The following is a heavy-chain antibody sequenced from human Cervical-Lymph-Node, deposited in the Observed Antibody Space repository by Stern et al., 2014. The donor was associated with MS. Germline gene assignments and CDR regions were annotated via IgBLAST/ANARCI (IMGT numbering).Heavy chain of an antibody. CDR1: GYTFTGYY. D-gene: IGHD3-3*01. Sequence: QVQLVQSGAEVKNPGASVKVSCKASGYTFTGYYIHWVRQAPGKGLEWMGWMNPNSGGTDYAQELKGRVTMTGDTSISTASMQLSSLTSDDTAIYYCARGNYDFWSGGSDNYFDPWGQGTLVTVSS. CDR2: MNPNSGGT. V-gene: IGHV1-2*02. J-gene: IGHJ5*02. CDR3: ARGNYDFWSGGSDNYFDP.